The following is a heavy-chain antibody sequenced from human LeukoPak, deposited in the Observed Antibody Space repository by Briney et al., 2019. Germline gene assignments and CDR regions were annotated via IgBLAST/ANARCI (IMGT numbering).Heavy chain of an antibody. V-gene: IGHV3-21*01. CDR1: GFTFSTYG. D-gene: IGHD2-2*01. Sequence: GGSLRLSCADSGFTFSTYGMTWVRQAPGRGLEWVSTIIGASGTTYYADSVKGRFAISRDNAKNSLYLQMNSLRAEDTAVYYCARDSSIQSLDPWGQGTLVTVSS. J-gene: IGHJ5*02. CDR2: IIGASGTT. CDR3: ARDSSIQSLDP.